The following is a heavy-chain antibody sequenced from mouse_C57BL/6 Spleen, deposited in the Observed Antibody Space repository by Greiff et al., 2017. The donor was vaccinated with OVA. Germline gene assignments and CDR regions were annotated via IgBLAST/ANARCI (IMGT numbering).Heavy chain of an antibody. D-gene: IGHD1-1*01. CDR1: GYTFTDYN. Sequence: VQLQQSGPELVKPGASVKIPCKASGYTFTDYNMDWVKQSHGKSLEWIGDINPNNGGTIYNQKFKGKATLTVDKSSSTAYMELSSLTSEDTAVYYCARPYGSSGYYYAMDYWGQGTSVTVSS. CDR2: INPNNGGT. J-gene: IGHJ4*01. CDR3: ARPYGSSGYYYAMDY. V-gene: IGHV1-18*01.